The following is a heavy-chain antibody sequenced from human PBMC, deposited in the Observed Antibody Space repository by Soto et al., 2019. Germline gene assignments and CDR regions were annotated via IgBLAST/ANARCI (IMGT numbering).Heavy chain of an antibody. V-gene: IGHV1-18*01. J-gene: IGHJ3*02. CDR2: ISAYNGNT. CDR1: GYTFTSYG. Sequence: ASVKVSCKASGYTFTSYGISWVRQAPGQGLEWMGWISAYNGNTNYAQKLQGRVTMTTDTSTSTAYMELRSLRSDDTAVYYCAREEPGYYDILTGYFRPGPFDIWGQGTMVTVSS. CDR3: AREEPGYYDILTGYFRPGPFDI. D-gene: IGHD3-9*01.